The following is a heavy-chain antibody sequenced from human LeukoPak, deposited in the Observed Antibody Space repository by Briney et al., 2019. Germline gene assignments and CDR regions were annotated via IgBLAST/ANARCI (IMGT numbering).Heavy chain of an antibody. CDR2: INPNSGGI. Sequence: ASVKVSCKASGYTFTAFYIHWVRQAPGQGLEWMGWINPNSGGINYAQKFQGRVTMTRDTSISAAYMQLSSLRSDDTAVYYCARDEYCTNGVCYNWFDPWGQGTLVTVSS. V-gene: IGHV1-2*02. J-gene: IGHJ5*02. CDR1: GYTFTAFY. CDR3: ARDEYCTNGVCYNWFDP. D-gene: IGHD2-8*01.